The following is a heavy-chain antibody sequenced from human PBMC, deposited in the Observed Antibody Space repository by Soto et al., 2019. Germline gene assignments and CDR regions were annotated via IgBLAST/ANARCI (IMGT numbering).Heavy chain of an antibody. CDR2: ISHDGTNK. Sequence: GSLRLSCAASGFTFSTFALHWVRQAPGKGLEWVALISHDGTNKYFADSVKGRFTISRDNSKNTLYMQMNSLRVEDTAVYYCARDGLPDDFRSGGYWFDPWGQGTLVTVSS. CDR3: ARDGLPDDFRSGGYWFDP. CDR1: GFTFSTFA. D-gene: IGHD3-3*01. V-gene: IGHV3-30-3*01. J-gene: IGHJ5*02.